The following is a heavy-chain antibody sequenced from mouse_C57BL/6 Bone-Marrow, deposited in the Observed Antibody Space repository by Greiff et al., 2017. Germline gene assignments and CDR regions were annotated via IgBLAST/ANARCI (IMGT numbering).Heavy chain of an antibody. Sequence: VQLQQSGAELVMPGASVKLSCKASGYTFTSYWMHWVKQRPGQGLEWIGEIDPSDSYTNYNQKFKGKSTLTVDKSSSTAYMQLSSLTSEDSAVYYCAVYYGSSYGYFDVWGTGTTVTVSS. D-gene: IGHD1-1*01. CDR3: AVYYGSSYGYFDV. J-gene: IGHJ1*03. V-gene: IGHV1-69*01. CDR2: IDPSDSYT. CDR1: GYTFTSYW.